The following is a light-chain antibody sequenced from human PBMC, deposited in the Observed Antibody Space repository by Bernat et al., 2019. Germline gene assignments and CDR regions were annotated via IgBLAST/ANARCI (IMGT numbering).Light chain of an antibody. V-gene: IGKV1-27*01. Sequence: DIQMTQSPSSLSASVGDRVTITCRASQAISNYLAWYQQKPGKVPKLLIYAASTLHSGVPSRFSGSGSGTDFTLTISSLQPEDVVTYYCQKYNSAPWTFGQGTKVEIK. J-gene: IGKJ1*01. CDR2: AAS. CDR1: QAISNY. CDR3: QKYNSAPWT.